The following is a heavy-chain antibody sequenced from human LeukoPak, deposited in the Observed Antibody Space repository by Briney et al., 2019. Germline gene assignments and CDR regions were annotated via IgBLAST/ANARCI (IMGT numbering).Heavy chain of an antibody. CDR2: IYYSGST. D-gene: IGHD6-13*01. CDR3: ARRESSSWYEDWYFDL. V-gene: IGHV4-39*01. J-gene: IGHJ2*01. Sequence: SETLSLTCTVSGGSVSSSSYYWGWIRQPPGKGLEWIGSIYYSGSTYYNPSLKSRVTISVDTSKNQFSLKLSSVTAADTAVYYCARRESSSWYEDWYFDLWGRGTLVTVSS. CDR1: GGSVSSSSYY.